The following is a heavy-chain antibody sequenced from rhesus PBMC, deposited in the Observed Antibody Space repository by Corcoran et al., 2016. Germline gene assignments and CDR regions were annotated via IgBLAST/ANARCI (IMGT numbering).Heavy chain of an antibody. CDR3: ASRGIVAAFDY. J-gene: IGHJ4*01. Sequence: QVQLQESGPGLVKPSETLSLTCAVSGGSFSSYWWSWIRQPPGKGLEWIGEINGNSGSTNYNPSLKSRVTISKDASKNQFSLKLSSVTAADTAVYHCASRGIVAAFDYWGQGVLVTVSS. CDR1: GGSFSSYW. CDR2: INGNSGST. V-gene: IGHV4-80*01. D-gene: IGHD6-25*01.